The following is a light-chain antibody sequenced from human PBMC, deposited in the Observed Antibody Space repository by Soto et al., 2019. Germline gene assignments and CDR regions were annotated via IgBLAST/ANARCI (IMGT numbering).Light chain of an antibody. J-gene: IGLJ1*01. CDR1: SSDVGANNS. CDR3: SSYTSSSTLV. V-gene: IGLV2-14*01. CDR2: DVS. Sequence: QSALTQPASVSGSPGQSITISCTGTSSDVGANNSVAWYQHNPGKAPKLMIYDVSNRPSGVSSRFSGSKSANTASLSISGLQADDEADYYCSSYTSSSTLVFGTGTKVTVL.